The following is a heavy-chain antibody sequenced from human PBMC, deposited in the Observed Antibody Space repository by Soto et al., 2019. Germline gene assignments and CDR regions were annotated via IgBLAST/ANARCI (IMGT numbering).Heavy chain of an antibody. J-gene: IGHJ6*03. Sequence: QVQLVQSGAEVKEPGASVTVSCRASGDRFTDYYMHWVRQAPGQGLEWMGWINPNSGVTKYAQKFQGLVTMTRDTSIRTVYMQLSRLRFDATAIYYCARESGGATATLDYYYFYMDVWGTGTTVTVSS. CDR1: GDRFTDYY. V-gene: IGHV1-2*04. CDR3: ARESGGATATLDYYYFYMDV. D-gene: IGHD5-12*01. CDR2: INPNSGVT.